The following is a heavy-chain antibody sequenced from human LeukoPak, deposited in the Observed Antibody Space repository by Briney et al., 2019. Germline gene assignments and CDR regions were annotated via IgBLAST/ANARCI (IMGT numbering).Heavy chain of an antibody. CDR2: IKSESDGGTS. J-gene: IGHJ4*02. CDR3: TTGAGTILTTLLDY. CDR1: GFSFTNAR. V-gene: IGHV3-15*01. Sequence: GGSLRLSCVASGFSFTNARMTWVRQAPGKGLEWVGRIKSESDGGTSDYATPVKDRFTISRDDSKNTLYLQMNSLKDEDTALYYCTTGAGTILTTLLDYWGQGTLVTVSS. D-gene: IGHD3-3*01.